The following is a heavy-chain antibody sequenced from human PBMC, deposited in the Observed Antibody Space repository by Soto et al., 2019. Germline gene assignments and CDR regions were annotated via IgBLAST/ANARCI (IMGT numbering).Heavy chain of an antibody. D-gene: IGHD6-6*01. V-gene: IGHV4-31*03. CDR2: IYYSGST. J-gene: IGHJ5*02. CDR3: ARALRGSSSSENWFDP. CDR1: GGSISSGGYY. Sequence: SETLSLTCTVSGGSISSGGYYWSWISQHPGKGLEWIGYIYYSGSTYYNPSLKSRVTISVDTSKNQFSLKLSSVTAADTAVYYCARALRGSSSSENWFDPWGQGTLVTVSS.